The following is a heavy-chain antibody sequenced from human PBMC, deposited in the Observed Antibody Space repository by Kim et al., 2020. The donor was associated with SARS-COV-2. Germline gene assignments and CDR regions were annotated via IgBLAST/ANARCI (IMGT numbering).Heavy chain of an antibody. CDR2: IWYDGSNK. CDR3: ARDWIAEAGTGSGYYGMDV. J-gene: IGHJ6*02. CDR1: GFTFSSYG. D-gene: IGHD6-19*01. Sequence: GGSLRLSCAASGFTFSSYGMHWVRQAPGKGLEWVAVIWYDGSNKYYADSVKGRFTISRDNSKNTLYLQMNSLRAEDTAVYYCARDWIAEAGTGSGYYGMDVWGQGTTVTVSS. V-gene: IGHV3-33*01.